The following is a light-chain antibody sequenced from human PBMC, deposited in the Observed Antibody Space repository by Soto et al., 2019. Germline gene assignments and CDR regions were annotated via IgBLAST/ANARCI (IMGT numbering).Light chain of an antibody. CDR2: DAS. V-gene: IGKV3-15*01. CDR3: QQYNQWPIT. J-gene: IGKJ5*01. Sequence: EIVMTQSPATLSVSPGETATLSCRASQSVSSYLAWYQHRPGQAPRLLIYDASTRATGIPARFSGSGSGTEFTLSIGSLQSEDFAVYYCQQYNQWPITFGQGTRLEI. CDR1: QSVSSY.